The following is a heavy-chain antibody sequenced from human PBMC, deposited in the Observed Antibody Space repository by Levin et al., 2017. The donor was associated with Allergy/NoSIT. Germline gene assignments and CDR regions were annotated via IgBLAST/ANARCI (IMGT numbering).Heavy chain of an antibody. CDR1: GGSFGGYY. CDR3: AVFSLRYGAFDI. D-gene: IGHD4-17*01. V-gene: IGHV4-34*01. J-gene: IGHJ3*02. Sequence: TSETLSLTCAVYGGSFGGYYWSWIRQSPGKGLEWIGEISHRGFTTYNPSLESRVTMSVDTSRNQFSVRLNSVTAADTAMYYCAVFSLRYGAFDIWGQGTMVTVSS. CDR2: ISHRGFT.